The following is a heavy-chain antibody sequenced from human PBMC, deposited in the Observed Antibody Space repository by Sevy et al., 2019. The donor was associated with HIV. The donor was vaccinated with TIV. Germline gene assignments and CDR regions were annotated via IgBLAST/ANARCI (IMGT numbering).Heavy chain of an antibody. CDR2: INHSGST. Sequence: SETLSLTCAVYGGSFSGYYWSWIRQPPGKGLEWIGGINHSGSTNYNPSLKSRVTISVDTSKNQFSLKLSSVTAADTAVYYCARGRIAAAGGYFQHWGQGTLVTVSS. V-gene: IGHV4-34*01. CDR1: GGSFSGYY. J-gene: IGHJ1*01. D-gene: IGHD6-13*01. CDR3: ARGRIAAAGGYFQH.